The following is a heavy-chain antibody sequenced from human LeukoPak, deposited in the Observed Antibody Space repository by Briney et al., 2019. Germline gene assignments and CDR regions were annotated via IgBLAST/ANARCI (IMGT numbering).Heavy chain of an antibody. CDR1: GHPFSSYD. CDR2: MNPNSGNT. V-gene: IGHV1-8*01. CDR3: ARTAHFGEFV. J-gene: IGHJ4*02. Sequence: KVSGHPFSSYDINWWRQDTGQELEWMGWMNPNSGNTGYAQKFQGRVTMTRNTSISTAYMELSSLRSEDTAVYYCARTAHFGEFVWGQGTLVTVSS. D-gene: IGHD3-10*01.